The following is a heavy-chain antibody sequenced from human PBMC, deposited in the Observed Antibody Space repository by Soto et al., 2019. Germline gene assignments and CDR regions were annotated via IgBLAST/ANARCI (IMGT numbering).Heavy chain of an antibody. CDR3: ARRGSRNYYYGMDV. CDR1: GFTFSSYS. J-gene: IGHJ6*02. D-gene: IGHD3-10*01. CDR2: ISSSSSYI. V-gene: IGHV3-21*01. Sequence: GGSLRLSCAASGFTFSSYSMNWVRQSPGKGLEWVSSISSSSSYIYYADSVKGRFTISRDNAKNSLYLQMNSLRAEDTAVYYCARRGSRNYYYGMDVWRQGTRVTVSS.